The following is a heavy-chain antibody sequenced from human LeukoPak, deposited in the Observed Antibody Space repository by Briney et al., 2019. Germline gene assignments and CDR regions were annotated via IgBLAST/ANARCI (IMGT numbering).Heavy chain of an antibody. Sequence: GASVKVSCKASGGTFSSYAISWVRQAPGQGLEWMGGIIPIFGTANYAQKFQGRVTITADESTSTAYMELSSLRSEDTAVYYWARELPNCSGGSRYSIGWFHPWGQGTLGTVSS. D-gene: IGHD2-15*01. V-gene: IGHV1-69*01. CDR2: IIPIFGTA. J-gene: IGHJ5*02. CDR1: GGTFSSYA. CDR3: ARELPNCSGGSRYSIGWFHP.